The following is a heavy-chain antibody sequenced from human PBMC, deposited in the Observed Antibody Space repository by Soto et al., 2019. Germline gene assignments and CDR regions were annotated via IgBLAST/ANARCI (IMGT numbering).Heavy chain of an antibody. V-gene: IGHV3-21*01. CDR3: ARDGVSSAYYFDY. CDR2: ISGISSNI. J-gene: IGHJ4*02. Sequence: GGSLRLSCEASGFTFSNYAMNLVRQAPGKGLEWVSSISGISSNIYYAESLKGRFTITRDNAKNSLYLQMNSLRADDTAVYYCARDGVSSAYYFDYWGQGTLVTVSS. D-gene: IGHD6-6*01. CDR1: GFTFSNYA.